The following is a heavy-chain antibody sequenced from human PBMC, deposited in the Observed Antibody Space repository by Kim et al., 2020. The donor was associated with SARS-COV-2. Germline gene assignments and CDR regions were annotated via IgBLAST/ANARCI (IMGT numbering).Heavy chain of an antibody. CDR1: GGSISSSSYY. D-gene: IGHD3-22*01. CDR2: IYYSGST. CDR3: ARLKGARRWYYDSSGAVGDY. J-gene: IGHJ4*02. Sequence: SETLSLTCTVSGGSISSSSYYWGWIRQPPGKGLEWIGSIYYSGSTYYNPSLKSRVTISVDTSKNQFSLKLSSVTAADTAVYYCARLKGARRWYYDSSGAVGDYWGQGTLVTVSS. V-gene: IGHV4-39*01.